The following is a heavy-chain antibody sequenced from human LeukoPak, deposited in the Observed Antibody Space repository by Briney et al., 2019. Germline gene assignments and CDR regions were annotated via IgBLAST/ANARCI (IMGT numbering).Heavy chain of an antibody. V-gene: IGHV4-34*01. CDR1: VGSFSGYY. Sequence: SGTLSLTCAVYVGSFSGYYWSWIGQPPGKGGEWMGEINHSVSTNYNPSLKSRVTISVDTSKNQCSLKLSSVTAAVTAVYYCARMGSYRYLAYFDYWGQGTLVTVSS. CDR2: INHSVST. CDR3: ARMGSYRYLAYFDY. D-gene: IGHD3-16*02. J-gene: IGHJ4*02.